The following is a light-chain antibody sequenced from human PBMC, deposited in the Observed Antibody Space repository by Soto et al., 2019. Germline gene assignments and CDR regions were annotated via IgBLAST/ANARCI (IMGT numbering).Light chain of an antibody. Sequence: SALTQPPSASGTPGQRVTISCSGSSSNIGSNTVNWYQQLPGTAPKLLIYSNNQRPSGVPDRFSGSKSGTSASLAISGLQSEDEADYYCAAWDDSLTGYVFGTGTKVPVL. CDR1: SSNIGSNT. CDR3: AAWDDSLTGYV. V-gene: IGLV1-44*01. J-gene: IGLJ1*01. CDR2: SNN.